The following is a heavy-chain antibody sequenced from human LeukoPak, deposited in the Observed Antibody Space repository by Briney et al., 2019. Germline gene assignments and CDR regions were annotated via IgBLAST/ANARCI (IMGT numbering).Heavy chain of an antibody. Sequence: HSGGSLRLSCAASGFTFSSYAMHWVRQAPGKGLEWVAVISYDGSNKYYADSVKGRFTISRDNSKNTLYLQMNSLRAEDTAVYYCARDPLGSGYTMNYWGQGTLVTVSS. CDR3: ARDPLGSGYTMNY. D-gene: IGHD5-12*01. V-gene: IGHV3-30*04. J-gene: IGHJ4*02. CDR1: GFTFSSYA. CDR2: ISYDGSNK.